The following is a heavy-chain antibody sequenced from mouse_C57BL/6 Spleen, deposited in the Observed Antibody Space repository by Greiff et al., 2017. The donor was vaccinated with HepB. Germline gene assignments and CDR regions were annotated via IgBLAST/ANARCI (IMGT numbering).Heavy chain of an antibody. CDR3: ARPFYYDYDGPFAY. CDR1: GFTFSDYG. CDR2: ISSGSSTI. V-gene: IGHV5-17*01. D-gene: IGHD2-4*01. Sequence: EVQRVESGGGLVKPGGSLKLSCAASGFTFSDYGMHWVRQAPEKGLEWVAYISSGSSTIYYADTVKGRFTISRDKAKNTPFLQMTSLWSEDTAVYYCARPFYYDYDGPFAYWGKVTLVTVAA. J-gene: IGHJ3*01.